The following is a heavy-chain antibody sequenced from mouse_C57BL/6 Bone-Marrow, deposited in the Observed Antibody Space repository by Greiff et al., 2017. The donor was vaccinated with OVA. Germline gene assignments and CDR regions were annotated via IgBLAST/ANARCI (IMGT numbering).Heavy chain of an antibody. J-gene: IGHJ2*01. CDR2: ISSGSSTI. CDR3: ARDYDFLFDY. Sequence: DVKLVESGGGLVKPGGSLKLSCAASGFTFSDYGMHWVRQAPEKGLEWVAYISSGSSTIYYADTVKGRFTISRDNAKNTLFLQMTSRRSEDTAMYYCARDYDFLFDYWGQGTTLTVSS. V-gene: IGHV5-17*01. D-gene: IGHD2-4*01. CDR1: GFTFSDYG.